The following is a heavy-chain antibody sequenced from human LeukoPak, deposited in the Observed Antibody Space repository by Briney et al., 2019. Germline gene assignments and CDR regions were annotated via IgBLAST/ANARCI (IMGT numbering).Heavy chain of an antibody. J-gene: IGHJ4*02. D-gene: IGHD6-19*01. Sequence: GGSLRLSCVASGVTLSNYAMSWVRQAPGKGLEWVSAISGSGGSTYYADSVKGRFTISRDNSKNTLYLQMNSLRAEDTAVYYCALKGIAVADSAFFVRLEPFDYWGQGTLVTVSS. CDR1: GVTLSNYA. CDR2: ISGSGGST. V-gene: IGHV3-23*01. CDR3: ALKGIAVADSAFFVRLEPFDY.